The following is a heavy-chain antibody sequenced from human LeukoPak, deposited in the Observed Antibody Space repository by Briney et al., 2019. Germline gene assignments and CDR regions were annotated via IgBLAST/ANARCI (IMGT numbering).Heavy chain of an antibody. CDR3: VRGSAAAKNAFDV. J-gene: IGHJ3*01. Sequence: HPGGSLRLSCAASGFTFSSYWMHWVRQAPGKGLVWVSRINTDGSSTNYATSVKGRFTMSRDNAKNTLYLQMSSLTAEDTAVYYCVRGSAAAKNAFDVWGQGTMVSVSS. CDR1: GFTFSSYW. D-gene: IGHD6-13*01. CDR2: INTDGSST. V-gene: IGHV3-74*01.